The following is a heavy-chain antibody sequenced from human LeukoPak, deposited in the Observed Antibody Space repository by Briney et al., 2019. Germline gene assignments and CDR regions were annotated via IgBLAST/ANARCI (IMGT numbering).Heavy chain of an antibody. Sequence: PGGSLRLPCAASGFSLSGNWMNWVRQAPGKGLEWVASVNQGGSETYYVDSMKGRFTISRDNAENSLYLQMNSLRAEDTAVYYCARYDSSGRAIDYWGQGTLVTVSS. D-gene: IGHD3-22*01. V-gene: IGHV3-7*01. CDR2: VNQGGSET. CDR1: GFSLSGNW. CDR3: ARYDSSGRAIDY. J-gene: IGHJ4*02.